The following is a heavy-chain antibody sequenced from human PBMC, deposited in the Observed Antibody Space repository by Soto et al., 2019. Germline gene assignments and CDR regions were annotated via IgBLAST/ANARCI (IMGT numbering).Heavy chain of an antibody. CDR2: IYHSGST. V-gene: IGHV4-4*02. CDR3: ARESRHLYYSDS. CDR1: GGSISSSNW. D-gene: IGHD1-1*01. Sequence: SETLSLTCAVSGGSISSSNWWSWVRQPPGKGLEWIGEIYHSGSTNYNPSLKSRVTISVDKSKNQFSLKLSSVTAADTAVYYCARESRHLYYSDSWGQGTLVPVAS. J-gene: IGHJ4*02.